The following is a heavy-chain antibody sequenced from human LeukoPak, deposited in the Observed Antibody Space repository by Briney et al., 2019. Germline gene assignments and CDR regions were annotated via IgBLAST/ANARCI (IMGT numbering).Heavy chain of an antibody. Sequence: SETLSLTCAVSGGSISSGGYSWSWIRQPPGKGLEWIGYIYYSGSTNYNPSLKSRVTISVDTSKNQFSLKLSSVTAADTAVYYCARSITIFGVVDYWGQGTLVTVSS. V-gene: IGHV4-61*08. J-gene: IGHJ4*02. CDR3: ARSITIFGVVDY. D-gene: IGHD3-3*01. CDR2: IYYSGST. CDR1: GGSISSGGYS.